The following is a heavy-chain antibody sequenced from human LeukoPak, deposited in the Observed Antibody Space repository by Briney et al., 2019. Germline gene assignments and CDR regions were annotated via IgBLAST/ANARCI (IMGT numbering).Heavy chain of an antibody. Sequence: PGGSLRLSCAASGFTFSSFWMHWVRQAPGKGLVWVSHINGDGSNTNYADSVKGRFTISRDNAKNTLFLQMDSLRAEGTAVYYCARGPLYYYGSSGWSSFYYWGQGILVTVSS. CDR2: INGDGSNT. V-gene: IGHV3-74*01. CDR1: GFTFSSFW. D-gene: IGHD3-22*01. J-gene: IGHJ4*02. CDR3: ARGPLYYYGSSGWSSFYY.